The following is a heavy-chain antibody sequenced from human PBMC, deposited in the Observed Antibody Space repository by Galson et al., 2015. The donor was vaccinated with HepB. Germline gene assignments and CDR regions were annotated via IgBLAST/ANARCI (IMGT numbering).Heavy chain of an antibody. D-gene: IGHD3-22*01. CDR2: IDPSDSYI. CDR3: ATSYYYDSSGYKVAIYY. V-gene: IGHV5-10-1*01. CDR1: GYRFTNYW. Sequence: QSGAEVKKPGESLRISCKGSGYRFTNYWISWVRQMPGKGLEWMGRIDPSDSYIKYSPSFQGHVTISADKSISTAYLQWSSLKASDTAMYYCATSYYYDSSGYKVAIYYWGQGTLVTVSP. J-gene: IGHJ4*02.